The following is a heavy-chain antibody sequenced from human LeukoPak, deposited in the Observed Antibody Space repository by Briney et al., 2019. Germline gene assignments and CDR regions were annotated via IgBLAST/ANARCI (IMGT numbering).Heavy chain of an antibody. D-gene: IGHD2-21*01. V-gene: IGHV3-48*03. CDR1: GFTFSDYE. CDR2: ISSSGSTI. CDR3: AIHNPLTLVGTKKSRGRLDY. Sequence: GGSLRLSCAASGFTFSDYEMNWVRQAPGKGLEWVSYISSSGSTIYYADSVKGRFTISRDNAKNSLYLQMNSLRAEDTAVYYCAIHNPLTLVGTKKSRGRLDYWGQGTLVTVSS. J-gene: IGHJ4*02.